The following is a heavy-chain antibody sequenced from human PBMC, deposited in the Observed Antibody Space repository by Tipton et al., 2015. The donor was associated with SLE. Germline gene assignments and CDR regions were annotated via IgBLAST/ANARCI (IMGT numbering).Heavy chain of an antibody. Sequence: QVQLVQSGAEVKKPGSSVKVSCKASGGTFSSYAISWVRQAPGQGLEWMGRIIPIFGTANYAQKFQGRVTITADESTSTAYMELSSLRAEDTAVYYCARGEDYSGSYQDYYYYMDVWGKGTTVTVSS. J-gene: IGHJ6*03. CDR3: ARGEDYSGSYQDYYYYMDV. V-gene: IGHV1-69*18. CDR1: GGTFSSYA. D-gene: IGHD1-26*01. CDR2: IIPIFGTA.